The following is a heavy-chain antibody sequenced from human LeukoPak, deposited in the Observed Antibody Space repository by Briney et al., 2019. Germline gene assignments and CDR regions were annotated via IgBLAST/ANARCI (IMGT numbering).Heavy chain of an antibody. J-gene: IGHJ5*01. V-gene: IGHV4-59*08. Sequence: PSETLSLTCTVSGGSISTYYWSWIRQTPGKGLEFIAYIYRSGIINYNPSLQSRVTMSVDTSENQLSLTLSSVTAADTAVYFCARQDGLWVGDLGGWFDFWGQGIQVTVSS. CDR3: ARQDGLWVGDLGGWFDF. D-gene: IGHD3-10*01. CDR1: GGSISTYY. CDR2: IYRSGII.